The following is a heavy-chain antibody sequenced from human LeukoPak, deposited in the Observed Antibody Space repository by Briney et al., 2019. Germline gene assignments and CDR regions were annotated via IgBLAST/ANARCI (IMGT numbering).Heavy chain of an antibody. CDR2: IYYSGST. CDR3: ARDGPPTSGSFDY. Sequence: SETLSLTCTVSGGSISSYYWSWIRQPPGKGLEWIGYIYYSGSTNYNPSLKSRVTISVDTSKNQFSLKLSSVTAADTAVYYCARDGPPTSGSFDYWGQGTLVTVSS. J-gene: IGHJ4*02. CDR1: GGSISSYY. D-gene: IGHD3-10*01. V-gene: IGHV4-59*01.